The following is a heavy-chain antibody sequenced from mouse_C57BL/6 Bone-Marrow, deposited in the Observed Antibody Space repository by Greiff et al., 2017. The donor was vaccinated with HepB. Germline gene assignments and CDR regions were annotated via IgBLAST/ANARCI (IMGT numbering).Heavy chain of an antibody. CDR3: ARRGEAGTRGFDY. J-gene: IGHJ2*01. CDR2: FHPYNDDT. CDR1: GYTFTTYP. Sequence: VQRVESGAELVKPGASVKMSCKASGYTFTTYPIEWMKQNHGKSLEWIGNFHPYNDDTKYNEKFKGKATLTVEKSSSTVYLELSRLTSDDSAVYYCARRGEAGTRGFDYWGQGTTLTVSS. V-gene: IGHV1-47*01. D-gene: IGHD4-1*01.